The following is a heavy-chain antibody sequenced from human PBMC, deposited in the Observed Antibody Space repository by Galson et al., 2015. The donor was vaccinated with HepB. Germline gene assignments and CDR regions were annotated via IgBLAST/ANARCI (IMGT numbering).Heavy chain of an antibody. Sequence: SVKVSCKASGYTSTNYHIHWVRQAPGQGLEWMGIINPNDGATSYPQKFQGRVTMTRDTSTSTVYMDLSSLRSEDTAVYYCARELDATYYFDYWGQATLVTVSS. CDR1: GYTSTNYH. CDR2: INPNDGAT. J-gene: IGHJ4*02. D-gene: IGHD2-15*01. CDR3: ARELDATYYFDY. V-gene: IGHV1-46*01.